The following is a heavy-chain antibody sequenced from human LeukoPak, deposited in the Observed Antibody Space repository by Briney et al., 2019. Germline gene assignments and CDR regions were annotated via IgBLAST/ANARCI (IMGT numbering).Heavy chain of an antibody. CDR2: VSYSGST. CDR3: ARTGVYNSPFSF. J-gene: IGHJ4*02. CDR1: GGSISSYY. D-gene: IGHD5-24*01. Sequence: SETLSLTCTVSGGSISSYYWNWVRQPPGKGLEWIGYVSYSGSTNYNPSLKSRVTISVDTSKNQFSLKLNSVTAADTAVYYCARTGVYNSPFSFWGQGGLVTVSS. V-gene: IGHV4-59*01.